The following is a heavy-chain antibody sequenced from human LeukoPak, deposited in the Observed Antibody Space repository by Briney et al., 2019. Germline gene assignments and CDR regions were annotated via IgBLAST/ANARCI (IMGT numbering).Heavy chain of an antibody. CDR2: ISSSSTNT. D-gene: IGHD1-14*01. V-gene: IGHV3-48*03. Sequence: PGGSLRLSCAASGFSFSSYEMNWVRQAPGKGLEWVSDISSSSTNTKYADSVKGRFTISRDNAKNSLYLQMNSLRAEDTAVYYCARDLYGNNRVQDYWGQGTLVTVSS. J-gene: IGHJ4*02. CDR1: GFSFSSYE. CDR3: ARDLYGNNRVQDY.